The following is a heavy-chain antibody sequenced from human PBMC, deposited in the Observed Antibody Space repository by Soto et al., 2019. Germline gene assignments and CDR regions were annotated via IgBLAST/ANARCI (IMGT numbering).Heavy chain of an antibody. D-gene: IGHD3-10*01. V-gene: IGHV3-66*01. CDR2: IYSGGGT. CDR3: ARCDGSATYCFFFAY. J-gene: IGHJ4*02. CDR1: GFTFSSYY. Sequence: GGSLRLSCAASGFTFSSYYMHWVRQPTGKGLEWVSAIYSGGGTYYADSVKGRFTISRDNSRNTLYLQMNSLRAEDTAVYFCARCDGSATYCFFFAYWGQGTPVTVSS.